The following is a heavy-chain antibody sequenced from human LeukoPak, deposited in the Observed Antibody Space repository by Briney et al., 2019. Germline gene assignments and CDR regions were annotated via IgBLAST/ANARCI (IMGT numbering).Heavy chain of an antibody. CDR1: GGSISSSNW. J-gene: IGHJ4*02. CDR3: ARESTATTLNFYDY. D-gene: IGHD4-17*01. V-gene: IGHV4-4*02. Sequence: PSETLSLTCAVSGGSISSSNWWSWVRQPPGKGLEWIGEIYHSGSTNYNPSLKSRVTISVDKSKNQFSLKLSSVTAADTAAYYCARESTATTLNFYDYWGQGTLVTVSS. CDR2: IYHSGST.